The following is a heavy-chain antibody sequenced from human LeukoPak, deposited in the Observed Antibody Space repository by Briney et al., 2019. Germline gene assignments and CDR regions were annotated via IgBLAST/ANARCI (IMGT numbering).Heavy chain of an antibody. CDR2: IYTSGST. Sequence: SQTLSLTCTVSGGSISSGSHYWSWIRQPAGKGLEWIGRIYTSGSTNYNPSLKSRVTISVDASKNQFSLKLSSVTAADTAVYYCARDSEWLWLRYWGQGTLVTVSS. CDR3: ARDSEWLWLRY. D-gene: IGHD5-18*01. J-gene: IGHJ4*02. CDR1: GGSISSGSHY. V-gene: IGHV4-61*02.